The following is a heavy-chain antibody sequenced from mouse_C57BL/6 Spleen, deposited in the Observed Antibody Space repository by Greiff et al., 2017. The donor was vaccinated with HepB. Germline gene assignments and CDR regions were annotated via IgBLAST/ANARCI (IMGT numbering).Heavy chain of an antibody. V-gene: IGHV5-17*01. CDR3: AGYYVWYFDV. CDR1: GFTFSDYG. Sequence: EVMLVESGGGLVKPGGSLKLSCAASGFTFSDYGMHWVRQAPEKGLEWVAYISSGSSTIYYADTVKGRITISRDNAKNTLFLQMTSLRDEDTAMYCCAGYYVWYFDVWGTGTTVTVSS. CDR2: ISSGSSTI. D-gene: IGHD1-1*01. J-gene: IGHJ1*03.